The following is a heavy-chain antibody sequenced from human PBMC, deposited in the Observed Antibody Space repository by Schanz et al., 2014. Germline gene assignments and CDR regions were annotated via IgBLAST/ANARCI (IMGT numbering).Heavy chain of an antibody. J-gene: IGHJ4*02. D-gene: IGHD1-26*01. CDR1: FFTFSNPF. CDR2: ISYDGNTK. Sequence: EKVEERGGGVVQPGRSLRLSFSASFFTFSNPFFPFFLPSPGKGLEWVTVISYDGNTKYYADSVKGRFTISRDNSKNTLYLQMNSLRPEDTAVYYCAKEGSIYWDRSVDYWGQGTLVTVSS. V-gene: IGHV3-30*18. CDR3: AKEGSIYWDRSVDY.